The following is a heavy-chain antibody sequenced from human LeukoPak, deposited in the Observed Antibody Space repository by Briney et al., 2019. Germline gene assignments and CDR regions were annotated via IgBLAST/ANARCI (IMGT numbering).Heavy chain of an antibody. Sequence: PSETLSLTCAVYGGSFSGYYWSWIRQPPGKGLEWIGEIKHSGSTNYNPSLKSRVTISVDTSKNQFSLKLSSVTAADTAVYYCASKSVVPAAIPFDYWGQGTLVTVSS. CDR2: IKHSGST. CDR1: GGSFSGYY. J-gene: IGHJ4*02. CDR3: ASKSVVPAAIPFDY. D-gene: IGHD2-2*02. V-gene: IGHV4-34*01.